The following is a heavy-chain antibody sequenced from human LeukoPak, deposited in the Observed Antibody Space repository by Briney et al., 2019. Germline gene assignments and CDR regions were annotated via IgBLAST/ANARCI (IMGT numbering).Heavy chain of an antibody. J-gene: IGHJ6*03. CDR3: ARGEYNYYMDV. D-gene: IGHD6-6*01. CDR2: INHSGST. Sequence: KPSETLSLTCAVYGGSFSGYYWSWIRQPPGKGLEWIGEINHSGSTNCNPSLKSRVTISVDTSKNQFSLKLSSVTAADTAVYYCARGEYNYYMDVWGKGTTVTVSS. V-gene: IGHV4-34*01. CDR1: GGSFSGYY.